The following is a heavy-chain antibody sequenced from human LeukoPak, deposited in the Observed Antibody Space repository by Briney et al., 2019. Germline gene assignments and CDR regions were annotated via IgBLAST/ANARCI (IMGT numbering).Heavy chain of an antibody. V-gene: IGHV1-2*02. D-gene: IGHD6-13*01. J-gene: IGHJ4*02. CDR3: ARAQSLTAPAGTFANS. CDR1: GYTFTGYF. Sequence: ASVKVSCKASGYTFTGYFLHWVRRAPGQGFEWMGWINPNSGDTSYTQTFQGRVTMTRDTSVSTAYMELSSLRSDDTAVYYCARAQSLTAPAGTFANSWGQGTLGTVSS. CDR2: INPNSGDT.